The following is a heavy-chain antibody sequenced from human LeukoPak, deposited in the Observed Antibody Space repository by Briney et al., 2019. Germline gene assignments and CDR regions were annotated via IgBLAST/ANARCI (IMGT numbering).Heavy chain of an antibody. CDR3: ARGPRYCSSTSCSDFFDY. J-gene: IGHJ4*02. CDR1: GFTVSDKY. Sequence: GGSLRLSCVASGFTVSDKYVSWIRQAPGRGLEWVSVIYTDGATYYANSVKGRFTTSRDNSKNTLSLQMNNLGAEDSAVYYCARGPRYCSSTSCSDFFDYWGQGILVTVSS. V-gene: IGHV3-66*01. D-gene: IGHD2-2*01. CDR2: IYTDGAT.